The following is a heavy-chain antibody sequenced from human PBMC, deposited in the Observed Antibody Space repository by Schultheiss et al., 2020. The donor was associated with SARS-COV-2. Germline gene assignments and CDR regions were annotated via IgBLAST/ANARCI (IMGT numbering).Heavy chain of an antibody. D-gene: IGHD6-19*01. CDR2: IRSKANSYAT. CDR3: ATAPVAGTWY. V-gene: IGHV3-73*01. J-gene: IGHJ4*02. Sequence: GGSLRLSCAASGFTFSGSAMHWVRQASGKGLEWVGRIRSKANSYATAYAASVKGRFTISRDNSKNTLYLQMNSLRAEDTAVYYCATAPVAGTWYWGQGTLVTVSS. CDR1: GFTFSGSA.